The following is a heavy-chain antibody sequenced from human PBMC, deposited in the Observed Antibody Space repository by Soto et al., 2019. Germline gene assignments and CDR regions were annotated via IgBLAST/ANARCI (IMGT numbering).Heavy chain of an antibody. CDR3: ARDWEYTSSSGLFV. D-gene: IGHD6-6*01. CDR2: TYYRSKWYN. Sequence: SQTLSLTCAISGDSVSSNSAAWNWIRQSPSRGLEWLGRTYYRSKWYNNYAVSLKSRITINPDTSKNQFSLQLNSVTPEDTAVYYCARDWEYTSSSGLFVWGQGTTVTVSS. CDR1: GDSVSSNSAA. V-gene: IGHV6-1*01. J-gene: IGHJ6*02.